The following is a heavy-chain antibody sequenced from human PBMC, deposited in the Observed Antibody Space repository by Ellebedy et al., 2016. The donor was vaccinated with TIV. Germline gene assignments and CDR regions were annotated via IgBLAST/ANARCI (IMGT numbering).Heavy chain of an antibody. Sequence: SQTLSLTCAVYGGSFSGYYWRWVRQPPGKGLEWIGEMNQSGNTNYNPSLKSRVTISVDTSKNQFSLRLSSVTAADTAVYYCAEGRSGWYYFDFWGQGTLVTVSS. V-gene: IGHV4-34*01. J-gene: IGHJ4*02. CDR2: MNQSGNT. CDR1: GGSFSGYY. D-gene: IGHD6-19*01. CDR3: AEGRSGWYYFDF.